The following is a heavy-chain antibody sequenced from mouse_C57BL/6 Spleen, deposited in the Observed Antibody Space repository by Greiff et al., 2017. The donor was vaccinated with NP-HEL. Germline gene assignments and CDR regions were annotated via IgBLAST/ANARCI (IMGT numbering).Heavy chain of an antibody. Sequence: ESGPGLVKPSQSLSLTCSVTGYSITSGYYWNWIRQFPGNKLEWMGYISYDGSNNYNPSLKNRISITRDTSKNQFFLKLNSVTTEDTATYYCAGGWTPDYWGQGTTLTVSS. CDR1: GYSITSGYY. D-gene: IGHD1-1*02. CDR3: AGGWTPDY. J-gene: IGHJ2*01. CDR2: ISYDGSN. V-gene: IGHV3-6*01.